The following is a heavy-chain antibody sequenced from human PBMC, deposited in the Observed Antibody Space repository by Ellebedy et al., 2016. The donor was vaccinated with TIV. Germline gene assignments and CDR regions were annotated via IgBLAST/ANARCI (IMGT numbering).Heavy chain of an antibody. V-gene: IGHV1-69*13. D-gene: IGHD4-17*01. Sequence: AASVKVSCKASGYTFTSYGISWVRQAPGQGLEWMGGIIPIFGTANYAQKFQGRVTITADESTSTAYMELSSLRSEDTAVYYCARGLMTTVTTRTAFDIWGQGTMVTVSS. CDR2: IIPIFGTA. CDR3: ARGLMTTVTTRTAFDI. J-gene: IGHJ3*02. CDR1: GYTFTSYG.